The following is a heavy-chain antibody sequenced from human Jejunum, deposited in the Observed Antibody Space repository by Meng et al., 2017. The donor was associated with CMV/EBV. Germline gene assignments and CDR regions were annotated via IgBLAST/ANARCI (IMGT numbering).Heavy chain of an antibody. CDR2: MNPSGGYT. J-gene: IGHJ4*02. Sequence: KAAGYSFTSYDIHWVRLAPGQGPEWMGLMNPSGGYTSYAQKFEGRLTMTADTSTSTIYMDVTRLTSEDTATYYCARRSATSTHFYFDSWGQGTLVTVSS. D-gene: IGHD3-3*02. V-gene: IGHV1-46*01. CDR3: ARRSATSTHFYFDS. CDR1: GYSFTSYD.